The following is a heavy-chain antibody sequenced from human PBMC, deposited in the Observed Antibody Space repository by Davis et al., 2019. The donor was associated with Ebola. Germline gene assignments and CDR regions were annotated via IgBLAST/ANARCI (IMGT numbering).Heavy chain of an antibody. CDR2: IYASGST. CDR3: ARGGTWATKGMDV. V-gene: IGHV4-4*07. CDR1: GGSISSYY. D-gene: IGHD2-8*01. J-gene: IGHJ6*02. Sequence: PSETLSLTCTVSGGSISSYYWTWIRQPAGKGLEWIGRIYASGSTNYNPSLKSPVTMSVDTSKNQFSLKLSTVTAADTAVYYCARGGTWATKGMDVWGQGTTVTVSS.